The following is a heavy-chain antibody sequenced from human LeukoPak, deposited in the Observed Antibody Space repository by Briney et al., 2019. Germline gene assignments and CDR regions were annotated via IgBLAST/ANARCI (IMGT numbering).Heavy chain of an antibody. Sequence: SETLSLTCTVSGGSISSYYWSWIRQPPGKGLEWIGYIYYSGSTNYNPSLKSRVTMSVDTSKNQFSLKLSSVTAADTAVYYCARWGDYVWGSYRYTVAFDIWGQGTMVTVSS. CDR1: GGSISSYY. CDR3: ARWGDYVWGSYRYTVAFDI. V-gene: IGHV4-59*08. J-gene: IGHJ3*02. CDR2: IYYSGST. D-gene: IGHD3-16*02.